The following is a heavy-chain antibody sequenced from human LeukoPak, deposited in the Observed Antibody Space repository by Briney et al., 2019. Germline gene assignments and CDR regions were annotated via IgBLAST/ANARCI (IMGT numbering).Heavy chain of an antibody. D-gene: IGHD6-13*01. CDR3: ARDWGIAAAGTSGGDY. CDR1: GYTFTSYY. J-gene: IGHJ4*02. V-gene: IGHV1-46*01. CDR2: INPSGGST. Sequence: ASVKVSCKASGYTFTSYYMHWVRQAPGQGPEWMGIINPSGGSTSYARKFQGRVTMTRDTSTSTVYMELSSLRSEDTAVYYCARDWGIAAAGTSGGDYWGQGTLVTVSS.